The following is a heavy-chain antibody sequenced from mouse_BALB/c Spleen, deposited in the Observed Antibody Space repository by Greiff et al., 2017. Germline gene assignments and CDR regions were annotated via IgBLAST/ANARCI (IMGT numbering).Heavy chain of an antibody. Sequence: DVKLVESGGGLVQPGGSRKLSCAASGFTFSSFGMHWVRQAPEKGLEWVAYISSGSSTIYYADTVKGRFTISRDNPKNTLFLQMTSLRSEDTAMYYCARENWAYAMDYWGQGTSVTVSS. V-gene: IGHV5-17*02. CDR2: ISSGSSTI. CDR3: ARENWAYAMDY. D-gene: IGHD4-1*01. CDR1: GFTFSSFG. J-gene: IGHJ4*01.